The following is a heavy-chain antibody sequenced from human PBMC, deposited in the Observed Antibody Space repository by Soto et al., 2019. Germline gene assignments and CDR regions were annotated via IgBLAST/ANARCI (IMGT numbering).Heavy chain of an antibody. J-gene: IGHJ4*01. Sequence: PGGSLRLSCAASGFTFSSYAMSWVRQAPGKGLEWVSAISSSGGSTYYADSVKGRFTISRDNSKNTLFLQMDNLRAEDMAVYYCARDRLRFLGGYFDYWGQGSLVTVSS. CDR3: ARDRLRFLGGYFDY. CDR2: ISSSGGST. D-gene: IGHD3-3*01. CDR1: GFTFSSYA. V-gene: IGHV3-23*01.